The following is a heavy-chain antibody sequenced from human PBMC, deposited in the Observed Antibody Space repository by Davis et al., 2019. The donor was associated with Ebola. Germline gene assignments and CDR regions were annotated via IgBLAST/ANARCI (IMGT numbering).Heavy chain of an antibody. D-gene: IGHD3-10*01. CDR2: IYYNGII. V-gene: IGHV4-59*01. Sequence: SETLSLTCTVSGGSISGNYWIWIRQPPGKGLEWIGYIYYNGIINYNPSLKSRVTISVDTANKQFSLNLTSVTAADTAVYYCAREQWFGEFYGMDVWGQGTTVTVSS. CDR3: AREQWFGEFYGMDV. CDR1: GGSISGNY. J-gene: IGHJ6*02.